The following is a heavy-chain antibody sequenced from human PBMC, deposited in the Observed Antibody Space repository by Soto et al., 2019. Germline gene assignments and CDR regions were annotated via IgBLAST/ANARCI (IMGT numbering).Heavy chain of an antibody. Sequence: QVQLVESGGGVVQPGTSLRLSCAASGFSFSDYGMHWVRQAPGKGLEWVAVIWFDGSNKYYAESVKGRFTISRDNSKSTVDLQMDRLRADDTAVYYCARRRSTVTTAWFYHAMDVWGQGTTVTVSS. CDR3: ARRRSTVTTAWFYHAMDV. CDR1: GFSFSDYG. V-gene: IGHV3-33*01. J-gene: IGHJ6*02. D-gene: IGHD4-17*01. CDR2: IWFDGSNK.